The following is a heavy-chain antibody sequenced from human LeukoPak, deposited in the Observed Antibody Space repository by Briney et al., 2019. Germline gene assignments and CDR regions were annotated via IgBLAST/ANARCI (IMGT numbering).Heavy chain of an antibody. Sequence: SETLSLTCTVSGYSISSGYYWGWIRQPPGKGLEWIGSIYHSGSTYYNPSLKSRVTISVDTSKNQFSLKLSSATAADTAVYYCARGPSPPPDYWGQGTLVTVSS. CDR1: GYSISSGYY. CDR2: IYHSGST. CDR3: ARGPSPPPDY. J-gene: IGHJ4*02. V-gene: IGHV4-38-2*02.